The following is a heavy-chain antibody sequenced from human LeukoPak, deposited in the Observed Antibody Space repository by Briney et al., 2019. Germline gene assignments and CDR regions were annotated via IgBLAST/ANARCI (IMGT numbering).Heavy chain of an antibody. V-gene: IGHV3-30*02. CDR2: ISLDSSDK. Sequence: PGGSLRLSCAASGFIFATYGMHWVRQAPGKGLEWVTYISLDSSDKYYADSVKGRFTTSRDNSGDTLYLQMNSLRAEDTAVYYCAKDPRSSGSSDGSLDYWGQGTLVTVSS. D-gene: IGHD1-26*01. CDR3: AKDPRSSGSSDGSLDY. J-gene: IGHJ4*02. CDR1: GFIFATYG.